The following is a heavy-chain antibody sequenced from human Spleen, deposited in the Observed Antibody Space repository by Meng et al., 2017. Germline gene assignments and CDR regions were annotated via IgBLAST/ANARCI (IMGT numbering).Heavy chain of an antibody. CDR3: ARGSASGYYPIDY. CDR1: GGSFSSYY. Sequence: QRWGGGTLKPSQPLSLTCGVAGGSFSSYYWTLIRHPPGKGLEWIGEINHNGRTNYNPSLKSRVTISVDTSKKQFSLRLTSVTAADTAVYYCARGSASGYYPIDYWGQGTLVTVSS. CDR2: INHNGRT. D-gene: IGHD5-12*01. V-gene: IGHV4-34*01. J-gene: IGHJ4*02.